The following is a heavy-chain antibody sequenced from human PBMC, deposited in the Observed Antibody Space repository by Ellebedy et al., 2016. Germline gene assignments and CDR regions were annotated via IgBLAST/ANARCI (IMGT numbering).Heavy chain of an antibody. D-gene: IGHD1-1*01. Sequence: GESLKISCAGSGFTLSNYAMTWVRQAPGRGLVWVARINGDGSSTYYADSVKGRFTISRDNAKNSLYLQMNSLRAEDTAVYYCARDQTGSRYYGMDVWGQGTTVTVSS. CDR3: ARDQTGSRYYGMDV. V-gene: IGHV3-21*01. CDR1: GFTLSNYA. J-gene: IGHJ6*02. CDR2: INGDGSST.